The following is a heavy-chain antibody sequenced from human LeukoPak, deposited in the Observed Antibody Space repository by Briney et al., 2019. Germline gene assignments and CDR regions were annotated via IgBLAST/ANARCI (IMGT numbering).Heavy chain of an antibody. CDR2: ISYDGSNK. J-gene: IGHJ4*02. CDR3: AKESGDSSGSYYWDY. Sequence: GGSLRLSCAAPGFTFSSYAMHWVRQAPGKGLEWVAVISYDGSNKYYADSVKGRFTISRDNSKNTLYLRMNSLRAEDTAVYYCAKESGDSSGSYYWDYWGQGTLVTVSS. D-gene: IGHD3-22*01. CDR1: GFTFSSYA. V-gene: IGHV3-30*04.